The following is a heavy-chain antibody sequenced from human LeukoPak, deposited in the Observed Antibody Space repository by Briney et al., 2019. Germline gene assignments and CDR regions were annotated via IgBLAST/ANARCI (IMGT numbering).Heavy chain of an antibody. Sequence: GGSLRLSCAASGFTFSSYGMHWVRQAPGKGLEWVAFIRYDGSNKYYADSVKGRFTISRDNSKNTLYLQMNSLRAEDTAVYYCTREYYYDSSGYYYYYYYMDVWGKGTTVTVSS. J-gene: IGHJ6*03. CDR2: IRYDGSNK. CDR3: TREYYYDSSGYYYYYYYMDV. V-gene: IGHV3-30*02. CDR1: GFTFSSYG. D-gene: IGHD3-22*01.